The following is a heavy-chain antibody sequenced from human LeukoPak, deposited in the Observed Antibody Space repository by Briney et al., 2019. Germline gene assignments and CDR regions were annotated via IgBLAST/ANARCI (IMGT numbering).Heavy chain of an antibody. Sequence: ASVKVSCKASGYTFTSYGISWVRQAPGQGLEWMGWINPNSGGTNYAQKFQGRVTITRDTSISTAYMELSRLRSDDTAVYYCARDVGYYDSSGYYARGFDYWGQGTLVTVSS. J-gene: IGHJ4*02. CDR3: ARDVGYYDSSGYYARGFDY. D-gene: IGHD3-22*01. V-gene: IGHV1-2*02. CDR2: INPNSGGT. CDR1: GYTFTSYG.